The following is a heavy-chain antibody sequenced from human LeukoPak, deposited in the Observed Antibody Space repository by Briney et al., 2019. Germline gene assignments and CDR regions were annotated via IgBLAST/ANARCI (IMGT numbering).Heavy chain of an antibody. Sequence: GASVKVSCKASGNTFTSYYMHWVRQAPGQGLEWMGIINPSGGSTSYAQKFQGRVTMTRDTSTSTVYMELSSLRSEDTAVYYCAGHTIRIAAVDDAFDIWGQGTMVTVSS. D-gene: IGHD6-13*01. V-gene: IGHV1-46*01. CDR1: GNTFTSYY. CDR2: INPSGGST. J-gene: IGHJ3*02. CDR3: AGHTIRIAAVDDAFDI.